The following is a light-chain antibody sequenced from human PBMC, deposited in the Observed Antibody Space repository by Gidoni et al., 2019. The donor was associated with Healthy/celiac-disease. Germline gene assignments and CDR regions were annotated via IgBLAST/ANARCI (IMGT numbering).Light chain of an antibody. CDR2: LGS. CDR3: MQALQTPMYT. CDR1: QSLLPRNGYNY. Sequence: DIVMTQSPLSLPVTPGEPASISCRSSQSLLPRNGYNYLDWYLQKPGQSPQLLIYLGSNRASGVPDRCSGSGSGTDFTLKISRVEAEDVGVYYCMQALQTPMYTFGQGTKLEIK. V-gene: IGKV2-28*01. J-gene: IGKJ2*01.